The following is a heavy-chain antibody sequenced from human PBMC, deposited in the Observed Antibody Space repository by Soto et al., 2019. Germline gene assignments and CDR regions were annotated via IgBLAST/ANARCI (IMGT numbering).Heavy chain of an antibody. J-gene: IGHJ4*02. V-gene: IGHV3-21*06. D-gene: IGHD6-19*01. CDR3: ARGAALAGKLDL. CDR2: ISSHGRDI. CDR1: GFTFTSDS. Sequence: SLRLSCEASGFTFTSDSMTWVRQAPGKGLEWVSSISSHGRDIFYADSVKGRFTISRDNAKDSLHLQMNSLTGEDSAVYYCARGAALAGKLDLWGQGTLVTVSS.